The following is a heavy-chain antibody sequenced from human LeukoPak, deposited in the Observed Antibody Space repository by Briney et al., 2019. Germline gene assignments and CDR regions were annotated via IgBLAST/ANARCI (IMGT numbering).Heavy chain of an antibody. D-gene: IGHD2-15*01. V-gene: IGHV3-21*01. CDR3: ARDRAPKLSYDAFDI. CDR2: ISSSSSYI. Sequence: GGSLRLSCAASGFTFSSYSMNWVRQAPGKGLEWVSSISSSSSYIYYADSVKGRFTISRDNAKNSLYLQMNSLRAEDTAVYYCARDRAPKLSYDAFDIWGQGTMVTVSS. J-gene: IGHJ3*02. CDR1: GFTFSSYS.